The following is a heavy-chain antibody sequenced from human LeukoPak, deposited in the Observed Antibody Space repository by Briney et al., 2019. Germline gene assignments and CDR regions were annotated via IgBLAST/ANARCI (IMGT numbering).Heavy chain of an antibody. V-gene: IGHV4-34*01. Sequence: SETLSLTCAVYGGSLSGYYWSWIRQPPGKGLEWIGEIHPSGSTYSKPSLESRVTMSVDTSKNQFSLKLTSVTAADTAVYYCARLLYPPTSALEPLFDYWGQGTLVTVSS. D-gene: IGHD2-2*02. CDR1: GGSLSGYY. CDR3: ARLLYPPTSALEPLFDY. J-gene: IGHJ4*02. CDR2: IHPSGST.